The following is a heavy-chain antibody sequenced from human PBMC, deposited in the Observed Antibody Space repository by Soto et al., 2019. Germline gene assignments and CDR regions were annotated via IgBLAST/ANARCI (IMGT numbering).Heavy chain of an antibody. D-gene: IGHD2-8*01. CDR2: TSGHTGDT. Sequence: QGQLVQSGPEVKKPGASVKVSCKASGYTFSSYGISGVGKAPGQGLEGRGWTSGHTGDTIDLQKVQGRVTITIDTSPXTAYMELRSLTSDDTAIYYCAKNGQPPYYYYGMDVWGQGTTVTVSS. V-gene: IGHV1-18*01. CDR1: GYTFSSYG. CDR3: AKNGQPPYYYYGMDV. J-gene: IGHJ6*02.